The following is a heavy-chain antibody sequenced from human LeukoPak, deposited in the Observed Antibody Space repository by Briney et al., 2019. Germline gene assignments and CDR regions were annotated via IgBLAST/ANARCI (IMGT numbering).Heavy chain of an antibody. J-gene: IGHJ4*02. CDR1: GGSFSGYH. CDR3: AREGDCSSTSCYAKFDY. V-gene: IGHV4-34*01. D-gene: IGHD2-2*01. CDR2: INHSGYT. Sequence: SETLSLTCAVYGGSFSGYHWTWIRQPPGKGLEWIGEINHSGYTNYNPSVQSRVTISVDTSKNQFSLQLNSVTPEDTAVYYCAREGDCSSTSCYAKFDYWGQGTLVTVSS.